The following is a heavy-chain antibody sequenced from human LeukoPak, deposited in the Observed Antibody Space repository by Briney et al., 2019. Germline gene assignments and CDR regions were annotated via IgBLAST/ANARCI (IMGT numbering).Heavy chain of an antibody. J-gene: IGHJ4*02. Sequence: GGSLSLSCAASGFTFSSYAMSWVRQAPGKGLEWVSAISGSGGSTYYADSVKGRFTISRNNSKTTLYLQMTSLRAEDTAVYYCARTPLPVVAATTFDYWGQGTLVTVSS. CDR2: ISGSGGST. CDR3: ARTPLPVVAATTFDY. V-gene: IGHV3-23*01. D-gene: IGHD2-15*01. CDR1: GFTFSSYA.